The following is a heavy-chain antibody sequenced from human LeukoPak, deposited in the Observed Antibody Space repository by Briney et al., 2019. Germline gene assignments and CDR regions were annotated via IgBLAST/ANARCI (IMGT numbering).Heavy chain of an antibody. V-gene: IGHV3-21*01. Sequence: GGSLRLSCAASGFTFSSYSMNWVRQAPGKGLEWVSSISGSSSYIYYADSVKGRFTIPRDNAKNSLYLQMNSLRAEDTAVYYCARDVGYYYGSAAGYFDLWGRGTLVTVSS. CDR1: GFTFSSYS. D-gene: IGHD3-10*01. CDR2: ISGSSSYI. CDR3: ARDVGYYYGSAAGYFDL. J-gene: IGHJ2*01.